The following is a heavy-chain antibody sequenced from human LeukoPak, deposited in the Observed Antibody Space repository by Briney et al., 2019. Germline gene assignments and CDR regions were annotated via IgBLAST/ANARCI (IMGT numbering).Heavy chain of an antibody. CDR2: IYSGGST. D-gene: IGHD3-22*01. Sequence: GGSLRLSCAASGFTVSSNYMSWVRQAPGKGLEWVSVIYSGGSTYYADSVKGRFTISRDNSKNTLYLQMNSLRAEDTAVYYCAREDVYYYDSSGYYPNWGQGTLVTVSS. V-gene: IGHV3-66*01. CDR1: GFTVSSNY. J-gene: IGHJ4*02. CDR3: AREDVYYYDSSGYYPN.